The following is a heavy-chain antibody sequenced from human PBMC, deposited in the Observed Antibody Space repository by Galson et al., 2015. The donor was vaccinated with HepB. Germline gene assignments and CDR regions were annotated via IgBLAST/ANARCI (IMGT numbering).Heavy chain of an antibody. V-gene: IGHV3-30-3*01. J-gene: IGHJ4*03. CDR3: ARDPGIAVAGTVREGDY. CDR1: GFTFSSYA. Sequence: SLRLSCAASGFTFSSYAMHWVRQAPGKGLEWVAVISYDGSNKYYADSVKGRFTISRDNSKNTLYLQMNSLRAEDTAVYYCARDPGIAVAGTVREGDYWGQGTTVTVSS. D-gene: IGHD6-19*01. CDR2: ISYDGSNK.